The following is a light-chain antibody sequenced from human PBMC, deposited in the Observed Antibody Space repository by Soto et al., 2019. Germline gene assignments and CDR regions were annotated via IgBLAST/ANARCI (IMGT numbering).Light chain of an antibody. CDR1: QSVGSS. CDR3: QQYDVSPIT. V-gene: IGKV3-20*01. J-gene: IGKJ5*01. Sequence: EIVLTQSPGTLSLSPGERATLSCRASQSVGSSLAWYQQKRGQAPRPLIYDASTRATGIPDRFSGSGSGTDFTLIISRLEPEASAIYYCQQYDVSPITFCQGTRLEIK. CDR2: DAS.